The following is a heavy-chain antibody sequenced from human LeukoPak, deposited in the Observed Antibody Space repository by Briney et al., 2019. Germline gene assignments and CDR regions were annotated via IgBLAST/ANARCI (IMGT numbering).Heavy chain of an antibody. CDR1: GFSVSSNY. CDR3: ASIVPNVVATMITDY. CDR2: IYSDGRT. Sequence: TGGSLRLSCAASGFSVSSNYMSWVRQAPGKGLEWASVIYSDGRTYYTDSVKGRFTISRDNSKNTLYLQMNSPRAEDTAVYYCASIVPNVVATMITDYWGQGTLVTVSS. J-gene: IGHJ4*02. D-gene: IGHD5-12*01. V-gene: IGHV3-53*01.